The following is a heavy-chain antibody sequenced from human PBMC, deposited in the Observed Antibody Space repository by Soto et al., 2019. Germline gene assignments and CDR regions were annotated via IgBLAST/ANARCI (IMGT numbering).Heavy chain of an antibody. D-gene: IGHD3-22*01. CDR3: ARDEASYYDSSGPSDAFDI. J-gene: IGHJ3*02. CDR1: GYTFTSYG. V-gene: IGHV1-18*01. Sequence: ASVKVSCKASGYTFTSYGISWVRQAPGQGLEWMGWISAYNGNTNYAQKLQGRVTMTTDTSTSTAYMELRSLRSDDTAVYYCARDEASYYDSSGPSDAFDIWGQGTMVTVSS. CDR2: ISAYNGNT.